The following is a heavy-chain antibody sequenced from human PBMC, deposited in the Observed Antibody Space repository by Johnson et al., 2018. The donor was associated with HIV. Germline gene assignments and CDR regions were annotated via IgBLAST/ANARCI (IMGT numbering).Heavy chain of an antibody. D-gene: IGHD3-10*01. J-gene: IGHJ3*02. CDR1: GFTFSSYA. CDR2: ISSNGGST. Sequence: VQLVESGGGLVQPGGSLRLSCAASGFTFSSYAMHWVRQAPGKGLEYVSAISSNGGSTYYANSVKGRFTISRDNSKNTLYVQMNSLRGEDTAVYYCAKDLEGFMVQGQPMGLHAFDIWGQGTMVTVSS. CDR3: AKDLEGFMVQGQPMGLHAFDI. V-gene: IGHV3-64*01.